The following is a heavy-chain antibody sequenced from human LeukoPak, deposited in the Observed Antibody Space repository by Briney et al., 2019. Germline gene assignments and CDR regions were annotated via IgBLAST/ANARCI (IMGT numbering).Heavy chain of an antibody. D-gene: IGHD6-6*01. J-gene: IGHJ5*02. V-gene: IGHV1-2*02. Sequence: PSVNVCCKAAGYTFTVYYMHWVRQPPGQGLELMGLINPNSGGTNYAQKFQGRVTITRDTSISTAYMELSRLRSDDTAVYYCARDRGIAARRENWFDPWGQGTLVTVSS. CDR3: ARDRGIAARRENWFDP. CDR1: GYTFTVYY. CDR2: INPNSGGT.